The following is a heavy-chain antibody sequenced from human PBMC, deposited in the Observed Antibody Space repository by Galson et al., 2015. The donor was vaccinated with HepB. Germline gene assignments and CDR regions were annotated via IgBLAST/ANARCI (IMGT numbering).Heavy chain of an antibody. J-gene: IGHJ4*02. D-gene: IGHD3-9*01. Sequence: QSGAEVKKPGESLRISCKTSGYNFTNYWVSWVRQMPGKGPEWMGKIDPTDSYTNYSPSFQGHVTISTDKSVSTAYLQWNSLKASDTAINYCARQPYYYDALTGYSRVTYYFDYWGPGALVTVSS. V-gene: IGHV5-10-1*01. CDR3: ARQPYYYDALTGYSRVTYYFDY. CDR2: IDPTDSYT. CDR1: GYNFTNYW.